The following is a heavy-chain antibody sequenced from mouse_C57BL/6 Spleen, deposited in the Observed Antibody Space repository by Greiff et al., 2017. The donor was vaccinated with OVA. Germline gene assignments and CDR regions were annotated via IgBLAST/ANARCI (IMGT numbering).Heavy chain of an antibody. J-gene: IGHJ2*01. D-gene: IGHD3-3*01. CDR1: GYTFTSYW. CDR3: ARRGRDFDY. Sequence: QVQLQQPGAELVKPGASVKLSCKASGYTFTSYWMQWVKQRPGQGLEWIGEIDPSDSYTNYNQKFKGKATLTVDTSSSTAYMQLSRLTSEDSAVYYCARRGRDFDYWGQGTTLTVSS. CDR2: IDPSDSYT. V-gene: IGHV1-50*01.